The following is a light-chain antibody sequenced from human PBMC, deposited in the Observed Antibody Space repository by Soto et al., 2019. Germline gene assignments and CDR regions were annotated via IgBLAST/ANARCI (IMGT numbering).Light chain of an antibody. CDR3: QQYNDWPLS. V-gene: IGKV3-15*01. Sequence: IVMTQSPATRSVSPGERATLSCRASQSISSDVAWYRQKPGQPPTLILYGASTRAIGIRARFSGSGSGTEFTLTINSLQSEDFGTYYCQQYNDWPLSFGGGTKVDIK. CDR1: QSISSD. J-gene: IGKJ4*01. CDR2: GAS.